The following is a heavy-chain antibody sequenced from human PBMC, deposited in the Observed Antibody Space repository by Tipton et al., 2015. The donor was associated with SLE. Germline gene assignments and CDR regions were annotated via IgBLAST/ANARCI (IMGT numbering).Heavy chain of an antibody. J-gene: IGHJ6*02. CDR2: TYSSGTT. Sequence: TLSLTCTVSGGSISSGGYYWSWIRQHPGKGLEWIGYTYSSGTTYYNPSLKSRVTISVDTSKNQFSLRLKSVTAADTAVYYCAGIGGKATVSPFYYYGMDVWGQGTTVTVSS. CDR1: GGSISSGGYY. D-gene: IGHD4-17*01. CDR3: AGIGGKATVSPFYYYGMDV. V-gene: IGHV4-31*03.